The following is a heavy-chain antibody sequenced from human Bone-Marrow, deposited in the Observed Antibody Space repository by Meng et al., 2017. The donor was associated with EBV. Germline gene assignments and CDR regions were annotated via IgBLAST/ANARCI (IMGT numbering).Heavy chain of an antibody. Sequence: EVQLVEYGGGLTQPGGSLRLSCAASGFSISNNNMSWVRQAPGKGPEWVSAIFRDGNTYYADSVRGRFTISRDNSKNTLYLQMDSVRAEDTAVYYCASLAVAAPFDPWGQGTLVTVSS. CDR1: GFSISNNN. D-gene: IGHD6-19*01. V-gene: IGHV3-53*01. CDR2: IFRDGNT. J-gene: IGHJ5*02. CDR3: ASLAVAAPFDP.